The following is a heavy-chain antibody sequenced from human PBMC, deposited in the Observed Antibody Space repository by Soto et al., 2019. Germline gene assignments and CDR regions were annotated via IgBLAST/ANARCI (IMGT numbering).Heavy chain of an antibody. D-gene: IGHD3-10*01. CDR3: ARSRRKWFAGTLSYYFDF. J-gene: IGHJ4*01. Sequence: XGSLRLSCAASGFVFRVYCMSWVRQAPGKGLEWVANIKEDGSEANYVDSVKGRFAVSRDKDTNSLYLQLNSLTPEDTAVYYCARSRRKWFAGTLSYYFDFWGHGTLVTVSS. CDR1: GFVFRVYC. V-gene: IGHV3-7*01. CDR2: IKEDGSEA.